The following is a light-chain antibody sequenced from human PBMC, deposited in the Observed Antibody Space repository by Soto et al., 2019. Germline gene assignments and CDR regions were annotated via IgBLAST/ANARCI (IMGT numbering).Light chain of an antibody. CDR3: QQYGGSPRT. CDR2: DDS. Sequence: EVVLTQSPGTLALSPGERDTLSCRASQSISQSLAWYQQRPGQSPRLLIYDDSRRATGIPDRFTGSGFGTDFTLTISRLAPEDLAVYYCQQYGGSPRTFGQGTKVELK. J-gene: IGKJ1*01. CDR1: QSISQS. V-gene: IGKV3-20*01.